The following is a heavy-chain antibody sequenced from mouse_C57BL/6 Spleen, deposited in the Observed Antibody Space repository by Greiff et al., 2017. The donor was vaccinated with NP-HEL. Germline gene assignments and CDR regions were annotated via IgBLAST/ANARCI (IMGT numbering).Heavy chain of an antibody. D-gene: IGHD1-1*01. CDR3: ASSFITTVVATDAMDY. CDR2: IYHYNGVS. CDR1: GYSFTGYY. J-gene: IGHJ4*01. V-gene: IGHV1-31*01. Sequence: EVQLQQSGPELVKPGASVKISCKASGYSFTGYYMHWVKQSHGNILDWIGYIYHYNGVSSYNQKFKGKATLTVDKSSSTAYMELRSLTSEDSAVYFCASSFITTVVATDAMDYRGQGASVTVSS.